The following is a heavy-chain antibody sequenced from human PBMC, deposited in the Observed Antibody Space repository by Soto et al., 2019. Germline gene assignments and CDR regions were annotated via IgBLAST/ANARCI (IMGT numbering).Heavy chain of an antibody. J-gene: IGHJ6*03. Sequence: GGSLRLSCAASGFTFSSYSMNWVRQAPGKGLEWVSSISSSSSYIYYADSVKGRFTISRDNAKNSLYLQMNSLRAEDTAVYYCARLFDYGDYGSYYYYMDVWGKGTTVTVSS. V-gene: IGHV3-21*01. CDR3: ARLFDYGDYGSYYYYMDV. CDR2: ISSSSSYI. CDR1: GFTFSSYS. D-gene: IGHD4-17*01.